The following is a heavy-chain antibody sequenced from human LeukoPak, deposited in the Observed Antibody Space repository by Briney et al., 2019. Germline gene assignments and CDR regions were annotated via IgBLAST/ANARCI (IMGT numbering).Heavy chain of an antibody. CDR1: GFTFSSYW. J-gene: IGHJ4*02. CDR3: ARDLRAGSGY. Sequence: GGSLRLSCADSGFTFSSYWMNWVRQAPGKGLEWVANIKQDGSEKYYVDSVKGRFTISRDNAKNSLYLQMNSLRAEDTAVYYCARDLRAGSGYWGQGTLVTVSS. CDR2: IKQDGSEK. D-gene: IGHD3-10*01. V-gene: IGHV3-7*01.